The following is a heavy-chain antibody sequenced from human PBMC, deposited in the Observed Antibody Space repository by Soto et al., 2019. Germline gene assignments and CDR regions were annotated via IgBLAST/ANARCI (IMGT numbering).Heavy chain of an antibody. CDR1: GFNFNIYA. CDR2: TGATGRTT. J-gene: IGHJ4*02. CDR3: ATVHNTSRSFDY. D-gene: IGHD1-20*01. Sequence: GGSLRLSCAASGFNFNIYAMTWVRQAPGKGLEWVSTTGATGRTTYYADSVKGRFTVSGDNSKNTLDLQMSNLRAEDTAVYYCATVHNTSRSFDYWGQGTLVTVSS. V-gene: IGHV3-23*01.